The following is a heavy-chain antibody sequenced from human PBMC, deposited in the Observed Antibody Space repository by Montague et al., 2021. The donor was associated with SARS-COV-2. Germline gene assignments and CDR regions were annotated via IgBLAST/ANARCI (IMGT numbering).Heavy chain of an antibody. D-gene: IGHD6-19*01. V-gene: IGHV4-38-2*02. CDR2: IYHRGTT. CDR1: GFSIGSGDY. CDR3: VRGKAGWLRNVFDV. J-gene: IGHJ3*01. Sequence: SETLSLTCTVSGFSIGSGDYWGWLRQPPGKGLEWIGSIYHRGTTYYNPSLQSRLTMSIDTSTNQFSLRLTSVTAAETVVFFCVRGKAGWLRNVFDVWGQGTTVTVSS.